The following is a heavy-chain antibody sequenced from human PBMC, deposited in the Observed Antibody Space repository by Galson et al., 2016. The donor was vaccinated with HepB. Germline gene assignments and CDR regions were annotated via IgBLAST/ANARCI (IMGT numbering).Heavy chain of an antibody. V-gene: IGHV3-73*01. D-gene: IGHD1-26*01. CDR3: TRVGPPGY. CDR1: GFTFSGSA. Sequence: LRLSCAASGFTFSGSAMHWVRQASGKGLEWVGRIRGKGNNYATDYAASVRGRFTISRDDSNNTAYLQMNSLKAEDTAVYYCTRVGPPGYWGQGTLVTVSS. CDR2: IRGKGNNYAT. J-gene: IGHJ4*02.